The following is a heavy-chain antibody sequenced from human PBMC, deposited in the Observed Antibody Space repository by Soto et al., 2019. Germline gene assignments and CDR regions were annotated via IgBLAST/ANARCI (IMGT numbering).Heavy chain of an antibody. D-gene: IGHD3-10*01. CDR2: INHSGST. CDR3: AKYYYGSRSYYYYGMDV. Sequence: SETLSLTCAVYGGSFSGYYWSWIRQPPGKGLEWIGEINHSGSTNYNPSLKSRVTISVDTSKNQFSLKLSSVTAADTAVYYCAKYYYGSRSYYYYGMDVWGQGTTVPVSS. V-gene: IGHV4-34*01. CDR1: GGSFSGYY. J-gene: IGHJ6*02.